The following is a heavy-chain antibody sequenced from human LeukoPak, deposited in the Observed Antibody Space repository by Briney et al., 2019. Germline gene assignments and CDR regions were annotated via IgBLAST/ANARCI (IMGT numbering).Heavy chain of an antibody. D-gene: IGHD3-22*01. CDR3: AREYYYDTSGYYSAYYNYGMDV. Sequence: ASVKVSCKASGYTFTGYYIHWVRQAPGQGLEWMGWISGYNGDTKFAQKFQGRVTITTDKSTTTASMELRSLRSDDTAVYFCAREYYYDTSGYYSAYYNYGMDVWGQGTTVTVSS. CDR2: ISGYNGDT. J-gene: IGHJ6*02. V-gene: IGHV1-18*04. CDR1: GYTFTGYY.